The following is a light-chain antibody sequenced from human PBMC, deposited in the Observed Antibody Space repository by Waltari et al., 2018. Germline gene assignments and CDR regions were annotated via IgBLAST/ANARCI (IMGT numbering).Light chain of an antibody. CDR3: QHYDHVPPIT. Sequence: DIVMTQSPATRSVSPGERATLSCRASQSISTNLAWYQQKPGQAPRLLIYGASIRATGIPARFSGSGSGTEFTLTISSLQSEDFAFYYCQHYDHVPPITFGQGTRLEIK. V-gene: IGKV3D-15*01. CDR1: QSISTN. J-gene: IGKJ5*01. CDR2: GAS.